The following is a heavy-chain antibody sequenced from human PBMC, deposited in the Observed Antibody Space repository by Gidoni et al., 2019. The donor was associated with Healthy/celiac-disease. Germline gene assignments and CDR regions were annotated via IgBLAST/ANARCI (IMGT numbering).Heavy chain of an antibody. CDR2: IVVGSGNT. V-gene: IGHV1-58*01. Sequence: QMQLVQSGPEVKKPGTSVKVSCKASGFTFTSSAVQWVRQARGQRLEWIGWIVVGSGNTNYAQKFQERVTITRDMSTSTAYMELSSLRSEDTAVYYCAAILGYYYYGMDVWGQGTTVTVSS. CDR3: AAILGYYYYGMDV. CDR1: GFTFTSSA. D-gene: IGHD2-15*01. J-gene: IGHJ6*02.